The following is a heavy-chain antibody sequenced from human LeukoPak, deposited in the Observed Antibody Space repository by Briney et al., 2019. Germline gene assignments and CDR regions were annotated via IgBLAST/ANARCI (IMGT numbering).Heavy chain of an antibody. J-gene: IGHJ4*02. CDR3: ARGQDSSGYCLDY. V-gene: IGHV1-2*02. CDR1: GYTFTSYG. Sequence: TVKVSCKASGYTFTSYGISWVRQAPGQGLQWMGWINPNSGATNYAQQFQGRVTMTRDTSISTAYMDLSRLKSDDTAVYYCARGQDSSGYCLDYWGQGTLVTVSS. D-gene: IGHD3-22*01. CDR2: INPNSGAT.